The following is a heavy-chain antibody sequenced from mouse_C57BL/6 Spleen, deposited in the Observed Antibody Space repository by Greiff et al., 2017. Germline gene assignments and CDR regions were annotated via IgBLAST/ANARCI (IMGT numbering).Heavy chain of an antibody. CDR1: GYTFTSYW. CDR2: IDPSDSYT. J-gene: IGHJ4*01. Sequence: QVQLQQPGAELVRPGTSVKLSCKASGYTFTSYWMHWVKQRPGQGLEWIGVIDPSDSYTNYNQKFKGKATLTVDTSSSTAYMQLSSLTSEDSAVYYCASHYGSSYDYAMDYWGQGTSVTVSS. V-gene: IGHV1-59*01. CDR3: ASHYGSSYDYAMDY. D-gene: IGHD1-1*01.